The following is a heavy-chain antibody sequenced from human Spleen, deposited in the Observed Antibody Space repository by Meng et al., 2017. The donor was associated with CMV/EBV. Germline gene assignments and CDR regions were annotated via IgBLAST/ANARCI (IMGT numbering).Heavy chain of an antibody. D-gene: IGHD3-22*01. Sequence: RYAMTWVRQAPGKGLQWVSGIRGTTSSIFYADSVKGRFTISRDNSKNTLYLQMDSLRAEDTAVYYCAKVAPSYYYHRSGYSEYYFDYWGQGTLVTVSS. CDR2: IRGTTSSI. J-gene: IGHJ4*02. CDR1: RYA. V-gene: IGHV3-23*01. CDR3: AKVAPSYYYHRSGYSEYYFDY.